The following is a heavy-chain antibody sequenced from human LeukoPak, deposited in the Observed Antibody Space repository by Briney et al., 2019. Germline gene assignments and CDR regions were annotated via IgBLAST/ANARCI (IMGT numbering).Heavy chain of an antibody. Sequence: PSQTLSLTCTVSGGSISSGDYYWSWIRQPPVKGLEWIGYIYYSGSTYYDPSLKSRVTISGDTSKDQFSLKLSAVAAADTAVYYCARSGSPLVMDVWGKGTTVTVSS. V-gene: IGHV4-30-4*08. CDR3: ARSGSPLVMDV. CDR2: IYYSGST. CDR1: GGSISSGDYY. D-gene: IGHD1-26*01. J-gene: IGHJ6*03.